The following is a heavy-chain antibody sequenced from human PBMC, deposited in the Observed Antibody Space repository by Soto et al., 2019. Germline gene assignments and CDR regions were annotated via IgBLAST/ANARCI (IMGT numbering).Heavy chain of an antibody. CDR1: GYTFTSYG. Sequence: ASGKVSCKASGYTFTSYGISWERQAPGQGLEWMGWISAYNGNTNYAQKLQGRVTMTTDTSTSTAYMELRSLRSDDTAVYYCARVMSNPWFDPWGQVTLVPVSS. J-gene: IGHJ5*02. V-gene: IGHV1-18*01. CDR2: ISAYNGNT. CDR3: ARVMSNPWFDP. D-gene: IGHD3-10*02.